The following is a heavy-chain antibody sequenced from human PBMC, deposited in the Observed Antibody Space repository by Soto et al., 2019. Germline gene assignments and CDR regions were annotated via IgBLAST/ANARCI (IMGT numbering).Heavy chain of an antibody. CDR2: IYYSGST. J-gene: IGHJ6*02. CDR3: ARAGAPYYYGSGSPKYYYYGMDV. Sequence: PSETLSLTCTVSGGSISSYYWSWIRQPPGKGLEWIGYIYYSGSTNYNPSLKSRVTISVDTSKNQFSLKLSSVTAADTAVYYCARAGAPYYYGSGSPKYYYYGMDVWGQGTTVTVSS. D-gene: IGHD3-10*01. V-gene: IGHV4-59*01. CDR1: GGSISSYY.